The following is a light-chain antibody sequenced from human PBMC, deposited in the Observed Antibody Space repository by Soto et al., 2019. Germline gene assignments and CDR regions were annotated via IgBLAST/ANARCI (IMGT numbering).Light chain of an antibody. V-gene: IGKV3-11*01. J-gene: IGKJ4*01. CDR2: DAS. Sequence: EIVLTQSPATLSLSPGERATLSCRAGQDISSYIVWYQQKPGQAPRLLIYDASNRATGIPARFSGGGSGTDFTLTISTLEPEDFAVYCCQQRYTWPLTFGGGTKVDIK. CDR3: QQRYTWPLT. CDR1: QDISSY.